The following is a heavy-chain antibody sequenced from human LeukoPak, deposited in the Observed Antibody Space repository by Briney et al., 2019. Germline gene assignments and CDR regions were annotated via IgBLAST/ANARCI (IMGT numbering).Heavy chain of an antibody. Sequence: GGSLRLSCAASGFTFSSYAMHWVHQAPGKGLEWVAVISYDGSNKYYADSVKGRFTISRDNSKNTLYLQMNSLRAEDTAVYYCAREGAAGKPGAFDIWGQGTMVTVSS. CDR2: ISYDGSNK. CDR3: AREGAAGKPGAFDI. D-gene: IGHD6-13*01. CDR1: GFTFSSYA. J-gene: IGHJ3*02. V-gene: IGHV3-30*04.